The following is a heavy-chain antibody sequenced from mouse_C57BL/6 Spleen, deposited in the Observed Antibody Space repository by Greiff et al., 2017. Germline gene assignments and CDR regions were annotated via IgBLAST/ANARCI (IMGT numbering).Heavy chain of an antibody. V-gene: IGHV1-15*01. CDR2: IDPETGGT. CDR1: GYTFTDYE. CDR3: TIPYDYLFDY. J-gene: IGHJ2*01. D-gene: IGHD2-4*01. Sequence: QVQLKQSGAELVRPGASVTLSCKASGYTFTDYEMHWVKQTPVHGLEWIGAIDPETGGTAYNQKFKGKAILTADKSSSTAYMELRSLTSEDSAVYYCTIPYDYLFDYWGQGTTLTVSS.